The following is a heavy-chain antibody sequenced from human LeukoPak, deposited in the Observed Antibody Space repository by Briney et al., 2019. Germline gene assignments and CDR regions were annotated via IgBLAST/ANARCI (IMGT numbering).Heavy chain of an antibody. CDR1: GGSFSGYY. J-gene: IGHJ6*03. V-gene: IGHV4-34*01. Sequence: PSETLSLTCAVYGGSFSGYYWSWIRQPPGKGLEWIGEINHSGSTNYNPSLKSRVTISVDTSKNQFSLKLSSVTAADTAVYYCARDPGNYYDSSGHYYYYYMDVWGKGTTVTVSS. D-gene: IGHD3-22*01. CDR3: ARDPGNYYDSSGHYYYYYMDV. CDR2: INHSGST.